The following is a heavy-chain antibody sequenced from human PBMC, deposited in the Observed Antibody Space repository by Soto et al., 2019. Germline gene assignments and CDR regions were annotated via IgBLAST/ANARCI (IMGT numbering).Heavy chain of an antibody. CDR2: INAGNGNT. Sequence: QVQLVQSGAEVKKPGASVKVSCKASGYTFTSYAMHWVRQAPGQRLEWMGWINAGNGNTKYSQKFQGRVTITRDTSASTAYMELSSLRSEDTAVYYCAIGYSGYLAWFDPWGQGTLLTVSS. J-gene: IGHJ5*02. V-gene: IGHV1-3*01. D-gene: IGHD5-12*01. CDR1: GYTFTSYA. CDR3: AIGYSGYLAWFDP.